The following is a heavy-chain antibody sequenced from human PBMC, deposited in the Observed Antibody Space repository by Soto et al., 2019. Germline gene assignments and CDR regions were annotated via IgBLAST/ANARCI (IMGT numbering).Heavy chain of an antibody. CDR3: ARGFTLGFDP. CDR2: INAGNGNT. J-gene: IGHJ5*02. V-gene: IGHV1-3*05. CDR1: GYTFTSYA. D-gene: IGHD3-16*01. Sequence: QVQLVQSGAEKKKPGASVKVSCKASGYTFTSYAIDWVRQAPGQRLEWMGWINAGNGNTKYSQKFQGRVTITRDTTASTAYMELSSRRSEDTAVYCCARGFTLGFDPWGQGTLVTVSS.